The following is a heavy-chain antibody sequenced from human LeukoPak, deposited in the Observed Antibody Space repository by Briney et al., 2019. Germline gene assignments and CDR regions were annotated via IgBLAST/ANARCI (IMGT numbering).Heavy chain of an antibody. J-gene: IGHJ5*02. CDR2: IRSKSDGGTT. Sequence: PGGSLRLSCAASGFTFSHAWMSWVRQAPGKGLEWVGRIRSKSDGGTTDYAAPMEGRFTISRDDSKNTLYLQMNSLKTEDTAVYYCAKAGRVGTHRWFDPWGQGTLVTVSS. CDR3: AKAGRVGTHRWFDP. V-gene: IGHV3-15*01. D-gene: IGHD1-1*01. CDR1: GFTFSHAW.